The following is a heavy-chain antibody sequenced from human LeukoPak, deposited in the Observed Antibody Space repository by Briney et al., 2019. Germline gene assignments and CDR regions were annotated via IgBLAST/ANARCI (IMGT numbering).Heavy chain of an antibody. CDR2: ISAYNGNT. V-gene: IGHV1-18*01. Sequence: ASVNVSCTASGYTFTSYGISWVRQAPGQGLEWMGWISAYNGNTNYAQKLQGRVTMTTDTSTSTAYMELRSLRSDDTAVYYCARGTAVAGTQSAMDHFDYWGQGTLVTVSS. CDR1: GYTFTSYG. CDR3: ARGTAVAGTQSAMDHFDY. D-gene: IGHD6-19*01. J-gene: IGHJ4*02.